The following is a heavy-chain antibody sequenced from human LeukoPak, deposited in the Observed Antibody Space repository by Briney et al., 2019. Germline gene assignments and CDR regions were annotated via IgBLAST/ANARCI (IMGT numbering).Heavy chain of an antibody. J-gene: IGHJ4*02. V-gene: IGHV3-23*01. CDR3: AKDYDFWSGYYHDY. CDR1: GFTFSSYA. Sequence: GGSLRLSRAASGFTFSSYAMSWVRQAPGKGLEWVSAISGSGGSTYYADSVKGRFTISRDNSKNTLYLQMNSLRAEDTAVYYCAKDYDFWSGYYHDYWGQGTLVTVSS. CDR2: ISGSGGST. D-gene: IGHD3-3*01.